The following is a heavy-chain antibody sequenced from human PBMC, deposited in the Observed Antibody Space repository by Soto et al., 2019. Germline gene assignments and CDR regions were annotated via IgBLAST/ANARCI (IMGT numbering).Heavy chain of an antibody. Sequence: QITLNESGPTQVKPRQTLTLTCTFSGFSLTTSGVGVGWIRQSPGKAPEWLALIYWDDDKRYSPSLKSRLTIDKDTFKNQAVLTMADLDPADTATYYCSHRVLRTVFGLVTTTAIYFDFWGQGTPVAVSS. CDR1: GFSLTTSGVG. D-gene: IGHD3-3*01. CDR3: SHRVLRTVFGLVTTTAIYFDF. V-gene: IGHV2-5*02. J-gene: IGHJ4*02. CDR2: IYWDDDK.